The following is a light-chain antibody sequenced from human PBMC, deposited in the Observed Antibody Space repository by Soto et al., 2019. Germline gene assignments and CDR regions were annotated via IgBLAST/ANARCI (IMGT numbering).Light chain of an antibody. J-gene: IGKJ4*01. V-gene: IGKV3-15*01. Sequence: EIVMTQSPATLSVSPGERATLSCRASQSVSSNLGWYQQKPGQAPRLLIYGASTRATGIPARFSGSGSGTEFSLTISSLQSEDFALYYCQQYNNWPLTVGGGTKVEIK. CDR1: QSVSSN. CDR2: GAS. CDR3: QQYNNWPLT.